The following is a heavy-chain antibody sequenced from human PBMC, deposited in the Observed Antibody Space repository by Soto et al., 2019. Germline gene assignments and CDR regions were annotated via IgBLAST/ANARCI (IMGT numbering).Heavy chain of an antibody. Sequence: PSETLSLTCIVSGSTISSSGYYWGWIRQPPGKGLEWIASMYYNVGTYYNPSLKSRVTISVDTSANQFSLKLSSVTAADTAVYYCARLPSRHRVDYWGQGTLVTVSS. CDR1: GSTISSSGYY. J-gene: IGHJ4*02. D-gene: IGHD3-10*01. CDR2: MYYNVGT. CDR3: ARLPSRHRVDY. V-gene: IGHV4-39*01.